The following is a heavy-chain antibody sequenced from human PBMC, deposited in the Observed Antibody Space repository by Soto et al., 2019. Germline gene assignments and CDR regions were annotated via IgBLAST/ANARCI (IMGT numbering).Heavy chain of an antibody. D-gene: IGHD5-12*01. CDR2: IFYSGST. Sequence: SETLSLTCTVSGGSVSNGLYYWSWIRQPPGKGLEWIGYIFYSGSTTYNPSLKNRVTISIDTSKNQFFVKLNSVTAADTAVYYCARASVDIVSYWNFDPWGRGTMVTVSS. J-gene: IGHJ2*01. CDR1: GGSVSNGLYY. V-gene: IGHV4-61*01. CDR3: ARASVDIVSYWNFDP.